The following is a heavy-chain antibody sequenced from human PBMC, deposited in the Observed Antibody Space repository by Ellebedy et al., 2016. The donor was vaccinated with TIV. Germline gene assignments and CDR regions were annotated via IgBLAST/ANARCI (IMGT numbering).Heavy chain of an antibody. Sequence: ASVKVSXXASGYTFTSYGISWVRQAPGQGLEWMGWISAYNGNTNYAQKLQGRVTMTTDTSTSTAYMELRSLRSDDTAVYYCARGPFAILTGYYSLLEQRHYFDYWGQGTLVTVSS. D-gene: IGHD3-9*01. CDR1: GYTFTSYG. CDR2: ISAYNGNT. CDR3: ARGPFAILTGYYSLLEQRHYFDY. J-gene: IGHJ4*02. V-gene: IGHV1-18*01.